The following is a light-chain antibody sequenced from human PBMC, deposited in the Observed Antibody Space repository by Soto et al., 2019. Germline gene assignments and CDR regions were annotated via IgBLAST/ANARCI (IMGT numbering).Light chain of an antibody. CDR1: QSIDIY. V-gene: IGKV1-39*01. CDR3: QQTYRTPVT. Sequence: DIQMTQSPSSLSASVGDRVTITCRASQSIDIYLNWYQQSPGKAPKLLVHVATNLQSGVPSRFSGSGSGTDFTLTISSLQPEDFAVYYCQQTYRTPVTFGQGTRLEI. J-gene: IGKJ5*01. CDR2: VAT.